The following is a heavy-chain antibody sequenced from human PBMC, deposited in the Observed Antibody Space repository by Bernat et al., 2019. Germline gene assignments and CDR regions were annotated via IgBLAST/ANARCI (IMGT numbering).Heavy chain of an antibody. Sequence: EVPLVESGGGLVKPGGSLRLSCAASGFTFSRYSMNWVRQALGKGLDWVSSISSGSSYRYYADSVKGRFTISRDNAKNSLYLQMNSLRAEDTAVYYCASVWGGGRYPDYYYYGMDVWGQGTTVTVSS. CDR1: GFTFSRYS. D-gene: IGHD1-26*01. V-gene: IGHV3-21*01. CDR3: ASVWGGGRYPDYYYYGMDV. J-gene: IGHJ6*02. CDR2: ISSGSSYR.